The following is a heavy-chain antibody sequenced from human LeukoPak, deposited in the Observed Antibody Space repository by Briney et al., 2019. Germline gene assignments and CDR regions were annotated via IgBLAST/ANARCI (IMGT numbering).Heavy chain of an antibody. V-gene: IGHV3-7*01. J-gene: IGHJ4*02. CDR1: GFTFSHYW. Sequence: GGSLRLSCAASGFTFSHYWMTWVRQAPGKGLEWVANIKGDGSDKYYVDSVKGRFTISRDNAKNSLYLQMNSLRAEDTAVYYCSRGGYISGWYPTTFDYWGQGILVTVSS. D-gene: IGHD6-19*01. CDR3: SRGGYISGWYPTTFDY. CDR2: IKGDGSDK.